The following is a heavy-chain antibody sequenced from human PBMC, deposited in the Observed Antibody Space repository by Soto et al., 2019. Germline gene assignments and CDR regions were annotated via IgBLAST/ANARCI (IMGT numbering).Heavy chain of an antibody. D-gene: IGHD3-3*01. Sequence: PGGSLRLSCAASGFTFDDYAMHWVRQAPGKGLEWVSGISWNSGSIGYADSVKGRFTISRDNAKNSLYLQMNSLRAEATAVYYCASIPSYDFWSGYAFDYWGQGTLVTVSS. CDR1: GFTFDDYA. J-gene: IGHJ4*02. V-gene: IGHV3-9*01. CDR3: ASIPSYDFWSGYAFDY. CDR2: ISWNSGSI.